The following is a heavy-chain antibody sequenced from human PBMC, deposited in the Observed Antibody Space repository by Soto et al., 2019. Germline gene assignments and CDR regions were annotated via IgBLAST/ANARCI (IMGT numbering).Heavy chain of an antibody. V-gene: IGHV4-59*08. Sequence: SETLSLTCTVSGGSISSYYWSWIRQPPGKGLERIGYIYYSGSTNYNPSLKSRVIISVDTSKNQFSLKLSSVTAADTAVYYCARHTWFGELFYWGQGTLVTVSS. CDR1: GGSISSYY. CDR3: ARHTWFGELFY. D-gene: IGHD3-10*01. J-gene: IGHJ4*02. CDR2: IYYSGST.